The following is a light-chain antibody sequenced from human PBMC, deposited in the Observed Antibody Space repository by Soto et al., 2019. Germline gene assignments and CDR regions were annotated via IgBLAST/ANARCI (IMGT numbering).Light chain of an antibody. CDR2: AAS. J-gene: IGKJ5*01. V-gene: IGKV1-12*01. CDR1: QGINSW. Sequence: DLQMTQSPSSVSASVGDRVSITCRASQGINSWLAWYQQKPGKAPKLLIYAASSLQSGVPSRFSGSGSGTDFTLTISSLQPEDFATYYCQQANSFPITFGQGTRLEIK. CDR3: QQANSFPIT.